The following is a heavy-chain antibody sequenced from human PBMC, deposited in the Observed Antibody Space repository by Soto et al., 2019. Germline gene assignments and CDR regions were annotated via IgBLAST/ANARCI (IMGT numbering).Heavy chain of an antibody. J-gene: IGHJ6*02. V-gene: IGHV3-23*01. CDR1: GFTFSSYA. CDR3: AQVVRALLLPYYYGMDV. D-gene: IGHD2-15*01. Sequence: GGSLRLSCSASGFTFSSYAMSWVRQAPGKGLEWVSAISGSGGSTYYADSVKGRFTISRDNSKNTLYLQMNSLRAEDTAVYYCAQVVRALLLPYYYGMDVWGQGTTLTVSS. CDR2: ISGSGGST.